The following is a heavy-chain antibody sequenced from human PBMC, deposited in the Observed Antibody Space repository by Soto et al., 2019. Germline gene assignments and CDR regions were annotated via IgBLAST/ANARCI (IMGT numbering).Heavy chain of an antibody. CDR3: ADTTDLGDAFDI. CDR1: GYTFTSYG. V-gene: IGHV1-18*01. D-gene: IGHD4-17*01. J-gene: IGHJ3*02. CDR2: ISAYNGNT. Sequence: ASVNVSCKASGYTFTSYGISWVRQAPGQGLEWMGWISAYNGNTNYAQKLQGRVTMTTDTSTSTAYMELRSLRSDDTAVYYCADTTDLGDAFDIWGQGTMVTVSS.